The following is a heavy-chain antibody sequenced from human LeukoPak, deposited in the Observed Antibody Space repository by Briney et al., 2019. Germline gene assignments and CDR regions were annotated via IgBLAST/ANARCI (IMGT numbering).Heavy chain of an antibody. J-gene: IGHJ4*02. D-gene: IGHD4-17*01. CDR3: ARDKGTVFDY. CDR1: GFTFSDYY. V-gene: IGHV3-11*04. Sequence: GGSLRLAWAASGFTFSDYYMSWIRQAPGKGLEWVSYVSSSGSIISYADSVKGRFTISRDNATNSLYLQMNSLRAEDTAVYYCARDKGTVFDYWGQGALVTISS. CDR2: VSSSGSII.